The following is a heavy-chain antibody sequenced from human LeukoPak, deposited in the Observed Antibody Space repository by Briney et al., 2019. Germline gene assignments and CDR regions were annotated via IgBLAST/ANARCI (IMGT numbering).Heavy chain of an antibody. Sequence: SETLSLTCTVSGGSISSYYWSWIRQPPGKGLEWIGYIYYSGSTNYNPSLKSRVTMSVDTSKNQFSLKLSSVTAADTAVYYCARDLSYDSSGYWGNYYYYMDVWGKGTTVTVSS. J-gene: IGHJ6*03. CDR2: IYYSGST. V-gene: IGHV4-59*12. D-gene: IGHD3-22*01. CDR3: ARDLSYDSSGYWGNYYYYMDV. CDR1: GGSISSYY.